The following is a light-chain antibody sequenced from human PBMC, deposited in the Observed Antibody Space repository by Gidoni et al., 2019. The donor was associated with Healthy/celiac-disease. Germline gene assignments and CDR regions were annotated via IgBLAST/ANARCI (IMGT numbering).Light chain of an antibody. CDR1: SSNIGAGYD. CDR3: QSYDSSLSGVV. CDR2: GNS. V-gene: IGLV1-40*01. J-gene: IGLJ2*01. Sequence: QSVLPPPPPVSSSPGPRVTITGTGSSSNIGAGYDVHWYQQLPGTAPKLLIYGNSNRPSGVPDRFSGSKSGTSASLAITGLQAEDEADYYCQSYDSSLSGVVFGGGTKLTVL.